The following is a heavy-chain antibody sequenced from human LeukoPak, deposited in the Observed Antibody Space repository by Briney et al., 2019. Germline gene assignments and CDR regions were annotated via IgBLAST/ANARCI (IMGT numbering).Heavy chain of an antibody. CDR3: ARLLSNYYYYYMDV. D-gene: IGHD2/OR15-2a*01. Sequence: GGSLRLSCAASGFTFSSYWMSWVRQAPGKGLEWVANIKQDGSEEYYVDSVKGRFTISRDNAKNSLYLQMNSLTAEDTAEYYCARLLSNYYYYYMDVWGKGTTVTVSS. V-gene: IGHV3-7*01. CDR2: IKQDGSEE. CDR1: GFTFSSYW. J-gene: IGHJ6*03.